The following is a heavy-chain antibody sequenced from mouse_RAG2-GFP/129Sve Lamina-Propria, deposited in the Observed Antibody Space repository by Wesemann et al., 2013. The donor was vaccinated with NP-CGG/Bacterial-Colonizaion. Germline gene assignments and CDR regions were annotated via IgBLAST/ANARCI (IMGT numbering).Heavy chain of an antibody. CDR1: GIDFSRYW. V-gene: IGHV4-1*01. D-gene: IGHD2-1*01. CDR2: INPDSTTI. CDR3: ARPGNYAWFAY. Sequence: EVKLLQSGGGLVQPGGSLKLSCAASGIDFSRYWMSWVRRAPGKGLEWIGEINPDSTTINYAPSLKDKFIISRDNAKNTLYLQMSKVRSEDTALYYCARPGNYAWFAYWGQGTLVTVSA. J-gene: IGHJ3*01.